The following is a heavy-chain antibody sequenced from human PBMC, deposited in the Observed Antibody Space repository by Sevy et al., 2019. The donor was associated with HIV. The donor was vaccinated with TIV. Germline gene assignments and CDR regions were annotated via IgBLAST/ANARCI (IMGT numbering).Heavy chain of an antibody. J-gene: IGHJ6*02. D-gene: IGHD3-3*01. CDR2: ISSGSGFI. V-gene: IGHV3-21*01. CDR3: AREKTILEGRYGMDV. CDR1: GFTFSTYN. Sequence: GVSLRLSCATSGFTFSTYNMNWVRQAPGKGLEWVSSISSGSGFIFYADSVKGRFTISRDNAKNSLDLQMNSLRAEDAAVYYCAREKTILEGRYGMDVWGQGTTVTVSS.